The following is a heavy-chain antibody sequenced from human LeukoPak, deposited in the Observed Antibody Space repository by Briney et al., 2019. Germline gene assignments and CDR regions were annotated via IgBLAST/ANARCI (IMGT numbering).Heavy chain of an antibody. CDR2: FDPEDGET. CDR3: ATGDGAVAAPLDY. V-gene: IGHV1-24*01. CDR1: GYTLTELF. D-gene: IGHD6-19*01. J-gene: IGHJ4*02. Sequence: ASVKVSCKVSGYTLTELFMHWVRQPPGKGLEGVGGFDPEDGETIYAQKFQGRVTMTEDTSTDTAYMELSSLRSEDTAVYYCATGDGAVAAPLDYWGQGTLVTVSS.